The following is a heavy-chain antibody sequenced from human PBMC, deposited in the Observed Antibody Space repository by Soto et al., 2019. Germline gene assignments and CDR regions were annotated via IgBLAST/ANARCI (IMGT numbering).Heavy chain of an antibody. CDR1: GGSISSDNYY. J-gene: IGHJ4*02. D-gene: IGHD2-2*01. V-gene: IGHV4-31*03. CDR2: IYYSGST. Sequence: QVQLQESGPGLVKPSQTLSLTCTVSGGSISSDNYYWSWIRQHPGKGLEWIGYIYYSGSTYYNPSLKVRVIVSVDTSKNQFSLELSSVTAADTAVYYCARQRYCSSTSCYLYFDYWGQGTLVTVSS. CDR3: ARQRYCSSTSCYLYFDY.